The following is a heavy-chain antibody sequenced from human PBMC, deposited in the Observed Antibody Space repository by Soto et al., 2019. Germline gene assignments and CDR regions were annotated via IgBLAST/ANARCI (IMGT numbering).Heavy chain of an antibody. V-gene: IGHV4-34*01. CDR3: ARGSHFDFSSGYADSFDV. J-gene: IGHJ3*01. CDR2: VKHSGNI. CDR1: GGSFSGYY. D-gene: IGHD3-3*01. Sequence: SETLSLTCAFYGGSFSGYYWGWFGQPPGKGLEWIGEVKHSGNINYNPSLKTRLTVSVDTSKNQFSLKLSSMTAADTAMYYCARGSHFDFSSGYADSFDVWGQGTMVTVS.